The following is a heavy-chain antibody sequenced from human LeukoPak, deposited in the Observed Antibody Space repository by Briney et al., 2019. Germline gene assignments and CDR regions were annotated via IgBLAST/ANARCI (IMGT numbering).Heavy chain of an antibody. CDR2: IKQDGSEI. Sequence: PGGSLRLSCAASGFTLSSYWMIWVRQAPGKGLEWVANIKQDGSEISYVDSVKGRFTISRDNSKNTLYLQMNSLRAEDTAVYYCAEPEGGYYDIRPDWGQGTLVTVSS. D-gene: IGHD3-22*01. V-gene: IGHV3-7*03. CDR1: GFTLSSYW. CDR3: AEPEGGYYDIRPD. J-gene: IGHJ4*02.